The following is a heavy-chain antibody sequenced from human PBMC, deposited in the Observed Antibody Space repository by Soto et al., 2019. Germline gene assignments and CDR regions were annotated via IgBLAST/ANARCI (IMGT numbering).Heavy chain of an antibody. V-gene: IGHV3-30*03. CDR1: GFSLSGHG. Sequence: QVQLVASGGGVVQPGRSLSLSCEASGFSLSGHGLHWVRQAPGRGLEWVAVVTYDDTVRHYPDSVKGRFTITRDTSKNTFYLQMTSLRVEATAMYYCAREKNAGYYRTVDSWGQGTLVIVSS. CDR3: AREKNAGYYRTVDS. CDR2: VTYDDTVR. J-gene: IGHJ4*02. D-gene: IGHD3-10*01.